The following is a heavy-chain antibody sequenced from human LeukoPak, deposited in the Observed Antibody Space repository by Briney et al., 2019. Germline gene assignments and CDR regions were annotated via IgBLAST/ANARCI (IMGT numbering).Heavy chain of an antibody. J-gene: IGHJ5*02. Sequence: ASVKVSCKASGYTFTGYYMHWVRQAPGQGLEWMGWINPNSGGTNYAQKFQGRVTMTGDTSISTAYMELSRLRSDDTAVYYCARAYIVVVPAAISWFDPWGQGTLVTVSS. D-gene: IGHD2-2*02. CDR2: INPNSGGT. V-gene: IGHV1-2*02. CDR3: ARAYIVVVPAAISWFDP. CDR1: GYTFTGYY.